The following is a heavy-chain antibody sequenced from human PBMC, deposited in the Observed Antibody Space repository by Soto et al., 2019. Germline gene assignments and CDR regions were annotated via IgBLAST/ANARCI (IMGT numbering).Heavy chain of an antibody. Sequence: PSETLSLTCTVSGASIVGFYWIWIRKSSGKGLEWIVRIYATGTTDYNPSLKSRVMMSVDTSKKQFSLKLRSVTAADTAVYYCVRDGTKTLRDWFDPWGQGISVTVS. CDR1: GASIVGFY. D-gene: IGHD1-1*01. V-gene: IGHV4-4*07. CDR2: IYATGTT. J-gene: IGHJ5*02. CDR3: VRDGTKTLRDWFDP.